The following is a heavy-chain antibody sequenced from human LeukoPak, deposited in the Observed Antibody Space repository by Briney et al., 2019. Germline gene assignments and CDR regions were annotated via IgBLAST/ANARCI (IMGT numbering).Heavy chain of an antibody. CDR2: INSDGSST. CDR3: ARSKGHCGGDCYWGGFDY. Sequence: GGSLRLSCAASGFTFSSYWMHWVRQAPGKGLVWVSRINSDGSSTSYADSVKGRFTISRDNAKNTLYLQMNSLRAEDTAVYYCARSKGHCGGDCYWGGFDYWGQGTLVTVSS. CDR1: GFTFSSYW. J-gene: IGHJ4*02. V-gene: IGHV3-74*01. D-gene: IGHD2-21*02.